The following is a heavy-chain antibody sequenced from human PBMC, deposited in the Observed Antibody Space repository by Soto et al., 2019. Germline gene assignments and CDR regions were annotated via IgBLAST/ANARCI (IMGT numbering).Heavy chain of an antibody. J-gene: IGHJ6*02. V-gene: IGHV4-59*01. D-gene: IGHD6-6*01. CDR1: GGCISSYY. Sequence: SETLSLTCTVSGGCISSYYWSWIRQTPGKGLEWIGYIYYSGSTNYNPSLKSRVTISVDTSKNQFSLKLSSVTAADTAVYCCARSMAARYYGMDVWGQGTTVTVS. CDR3: ARSMAARYYGMDV. CDR2: IYYSGST.